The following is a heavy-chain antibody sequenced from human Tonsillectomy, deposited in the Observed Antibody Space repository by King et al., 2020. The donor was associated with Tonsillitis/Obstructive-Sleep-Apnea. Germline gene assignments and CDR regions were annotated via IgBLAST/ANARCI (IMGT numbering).Heavy chain of an antibody. CDR3: ARGTTETAFDI. J-gene: IGHJ3*02. CDR1: CGSFTGYY. Sequence: VQLQQWGAGLLKPSETLSLTCAVYCGSFTGYYWTWIRQFPRTGLEWIGEINHGGSTNHNPSLTGRVTVSVYTSKNQFSLNLNSVTAADTAVYYCARGTTETAFDIWGQGTMVTVSS. D-gene: IGHD4-17*01. V-gene: IGHV4-34*01. CDR2: INHGGST.